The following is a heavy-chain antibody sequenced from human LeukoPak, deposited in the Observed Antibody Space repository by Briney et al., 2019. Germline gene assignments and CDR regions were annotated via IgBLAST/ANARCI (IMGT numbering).Heavy chain of an antibody. CDR2: ISWNSGSI. Sequence: QSGGSLRLSCAASGFTFDDYAMHWVRQAPGKGLEWVSGISWNSGSIGYADSVKGRFTISRDNPKNSLYLQMNSLRTEDTALYYCAKDQSRYNWNDVLFDSWGQGTLVTVSS. CDR1: GFTFDDYA. D-gene: IGHD1-1*01. J-gene: IGHJ4*02. CDR3: AKDQSRYNWNDVLFDS. V-gene: IGHV3-9*01.